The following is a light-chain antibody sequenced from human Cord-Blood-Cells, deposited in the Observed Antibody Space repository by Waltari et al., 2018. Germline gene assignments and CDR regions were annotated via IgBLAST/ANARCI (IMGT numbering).Light chain of an antibody. CDR1: SGTNVGTYR. V-gene: IGLV5-45*02. CDR3: MIWHSSAWV. CDR2: YKSDSDK. J-gene: IGLJ3*02. Sequence: QAVLTQPSSLSASPGASSSLTCTLRSGTNVGTYRIYWYQQKPGSPPQYLLRYKSDSDKQQGSGVPSRFAGSQDASANAGILLISGLQSEDEADYYCMIWHSSAWVFGGGTKLTVL.